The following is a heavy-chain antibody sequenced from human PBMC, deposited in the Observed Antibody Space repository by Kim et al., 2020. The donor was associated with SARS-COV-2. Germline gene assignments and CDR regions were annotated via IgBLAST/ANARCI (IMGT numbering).Heavy chain of an antibody. J-gene: IGHJ6*02. Sequence: GGSLRLSCAASGFTFSSYSMSWVRQAPGKGLEWVSVISGGGVNKFYADFVGGRFTISRDNPKNTLHLQMNILRDEDTALYYCAKVVVMDDYNYYYYYGMDVWGQGTAVTVSS. CDR3: AKVVVMDDYNYYYYYGMDV. CDR1: GFTFSSYS. CDR2: ISGGGVNK. V-gene: IGHV3-23*01. D-gene: IGHD3-3*01.